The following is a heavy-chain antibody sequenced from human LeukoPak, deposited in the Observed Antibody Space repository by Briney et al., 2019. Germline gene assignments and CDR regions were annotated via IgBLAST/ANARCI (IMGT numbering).Heavy chain of an antibody. CDR1: GFTFSNYV. J-gene: IGHJ3*02. CDR3: ARGGSYLSAFDI. V-gene: IGHV3-23*01. Sequence: GGTLRLSCAASGFTFSNYVMSWVRQAPGKGLEWVSGISGSGGYTYYADSVKGRFTISRDNSKNTLYLQMNSLRAEDTAVYYCARGGSYLSAFDIWGQGTMVTVSS. D-gene: IGHD1-26*01. CDR2: ISGSGGYT.